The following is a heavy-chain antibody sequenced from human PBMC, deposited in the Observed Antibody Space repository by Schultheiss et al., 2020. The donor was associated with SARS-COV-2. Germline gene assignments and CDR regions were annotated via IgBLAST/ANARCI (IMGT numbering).Heavy chain of an antibody. D-gene: IGHD5/OR15-5a*01. CDR1: GFTFSSYW. Sequence: GESLKISCAASGFTFSSYWMHWVRQAPGKGLVWVSRINSDGSSTSYADSVKGRFTISRENSKNTLFLQMDSLRAEDTAVYYCAKHGGLSTGPSWFDPWGQGTLVTVSS. V-gene: IGHV3-74*01. CDR3: AKHGGLSTGPSWFDP. J-gene: IGHJ5*02. CDR2: INSDGSST.